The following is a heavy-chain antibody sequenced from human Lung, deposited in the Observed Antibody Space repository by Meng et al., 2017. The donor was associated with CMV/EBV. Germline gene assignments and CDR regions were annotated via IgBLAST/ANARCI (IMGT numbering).Heavy chain of an antibody. Sequence: GESLKISCAASGFPFTNAWMSWVRQAPGKGLEWVARIKSKTDGGTTDYAAPVKGRFAISRDDSKNTLYLQMNSLKTEDTALYYCTTDMHWGQGTLGTVSS. V-gene: IGHV3-15*01. CDR1: GFPFTNAW. J-gene: IGHJ4*02. CDR2: IKSKTDGGTT. CDR3: TTDMH.